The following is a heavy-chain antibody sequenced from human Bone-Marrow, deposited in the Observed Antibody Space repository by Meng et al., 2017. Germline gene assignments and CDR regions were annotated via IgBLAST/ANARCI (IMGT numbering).Heavy chain of an antibody. D-gene: IGHD6-13*01. CDR3: AHRLGIAAAGFDY. Sequence: SGSTLVKPTQTGTLTCTFSGFSLSSSGVGVGWIRQPPGKTLEWLSLIYWNEDKRYSPSLKGRRTLTKDTSKNQVVLTRTNMDPVDTATYYNAHRLGIAAAGFDYWGQGTLVTVSS. J-gene: IGHJ4*02. CDR2: IYWNEDK. CDR1: GFSLSSSGVG. V-gene: IGHV2-5*01.